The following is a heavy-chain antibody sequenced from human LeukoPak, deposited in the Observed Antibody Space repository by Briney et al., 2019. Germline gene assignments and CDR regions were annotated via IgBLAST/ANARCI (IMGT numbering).Heavy chain of an antibody. V-gene: IGHV3-7*03. CDR3: ARRGSGTYFDY. D-gene: IGHD1-26*01. CDR1: GFTFSRHW. J-gene: IGHJ4*02. Sequence: GGSLRLSCEVSGFTFSRHWMSWVRQAPGKGLEWVANINPGGGEKYSVDSVKGRFTMSRDNAKSSLYLQMNSLRAEDTAMYYCARRGSGTYFDYWGQGTLVSVSS. CDR2: INPGGGEK.